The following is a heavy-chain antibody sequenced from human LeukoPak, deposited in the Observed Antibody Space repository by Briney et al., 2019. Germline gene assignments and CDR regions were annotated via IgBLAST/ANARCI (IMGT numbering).Heavy chain of an antibody. J-gene: IGHJ4*02. CDR1: GGTFSSYA. CDR2: IIPILGIA. CDR3: ARARIVVVVAAEKTYFDY. Sequence: ASVMVSCKASGGTFSSYAISWVRQAPGQGLEWMGRIIPILGIANYAQTFQGRVTITADKSTSTAYMELSSLRSEDTAVYYCARARIVVVVAAEKTYFDYWGQGTLVTVSS. D-gene: IGHD2-15*01. V-gene: IGHV1-69*04.